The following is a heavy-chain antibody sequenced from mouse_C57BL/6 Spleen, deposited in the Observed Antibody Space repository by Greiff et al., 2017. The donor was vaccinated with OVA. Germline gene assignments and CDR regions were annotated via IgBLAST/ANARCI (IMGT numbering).Heavy chain of an antibody. D-gene: IGHD2-12*01. Sequence: QVQLKQPGAELVKPGASVKLSCKASGYTFTSYWMHWVKQRPGQGLEWIGMIHPNSGSTNYNEKFKSKATLTVDKSSSTAYMQLSSLTSEDSAVYYCAREDLRRYFDVWGTGTTVTVSS. CDR2: IHPNSGST. J-gene: IGHJ1*03. V-gene: IGHV1-64*01. CDR3: AREDLRRYFDV. CDR1: GYTFTSYW.